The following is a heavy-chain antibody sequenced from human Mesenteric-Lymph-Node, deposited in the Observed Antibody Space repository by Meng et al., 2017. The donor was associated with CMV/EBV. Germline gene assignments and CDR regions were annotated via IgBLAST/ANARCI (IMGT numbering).Heavy chain of an antibody. J-gene: IGHJ6*02. V-gene: IGHV3-21*01. CDR3: ARDNTGSCTGGTCYSAYYYGLDV. CDR1: GFTFSTYA. CDR2: ISTRSDYL. D-gene: IGHD2-15*01. Sequence: GESLKISCAASGFTFSTYAMNWVRQAPGKGLEWVSSISTRSDYLYYADSVKGRFSISRDDAKNSLYLQMNSLGAEDTAVYFCARDNTGSCTGGTCYSAYYYGLDVWGQGTTVTVSS.